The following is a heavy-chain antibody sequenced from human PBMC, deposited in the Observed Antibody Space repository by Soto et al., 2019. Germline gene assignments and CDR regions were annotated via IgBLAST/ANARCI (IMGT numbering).Heavy chain of an antibody. V-gene: IGHV4-39*01. Sequence: SETLSLTCTVCGGSVTNSSYYWGWIRQSPGKGLEWIGSVYYRGRSYSKSSVKSRVTISVDTSKNRFSLSLNSVTAPDTAVYFCVSQRTTVPTQAYFDYWGPGALVTVSS. D-gene: IGHD4-17*01. CDR3: VSQRTTVPTQAYFDY. J-gene: IGHJ4*02. CDR1: GGSVTNSSYY. CDR2: VYYRGRS.